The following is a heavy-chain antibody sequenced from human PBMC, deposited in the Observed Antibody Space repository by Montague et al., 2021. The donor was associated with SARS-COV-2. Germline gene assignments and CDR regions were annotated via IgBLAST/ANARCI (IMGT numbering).Heavy chain of an antibody. D-gene: IGHD3-10*01. J-gene: IGHJ4*02. V-gene: IGHV3-9*01. Sequence: YLRLSCAASGFTFDDYAMYLVRQAPGKGLEWVSGINWNSGSIGYSDSVKGRFTISRDNAENSLYLQMNSLRAEDTALYYCAKDGLIRGVNYFDYWGQGTLVTVSS. CDR2: INWNSGSI. CDR1: GFTFDDYA. CDR3: AKDGLIRGVNYFDY.